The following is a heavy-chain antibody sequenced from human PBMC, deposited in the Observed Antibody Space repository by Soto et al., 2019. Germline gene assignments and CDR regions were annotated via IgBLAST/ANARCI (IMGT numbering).Heavy chain of an antibody. V-gene: IGHV3-30-3*01. Sequence: QVQLVESGGGVVQPGRSLRLSCAASGFTFSSYAMHWVRQAPGKGLEWVAVISYDGSNKYYADSVKGRFTISRDNSKNPLYLQMNSLRAEDTAVYYCARDLSMVRGWTDYWGQGTLVTVSS. CDR2: ISYDGSNK. J-gene: IGHJ4*02. CDR1: GFTFSSYA. CDR3: ARDLSMVRGWTDY. D-gene: IGHD3-10*01.